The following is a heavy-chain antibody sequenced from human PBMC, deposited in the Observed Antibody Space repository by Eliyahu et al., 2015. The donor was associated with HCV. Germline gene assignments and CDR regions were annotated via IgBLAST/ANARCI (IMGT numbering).Heavy chain of an antibody. J-gene: IGHJ4*02. CDR1: GDSVSSNISA. CDR3: ARVQAGALDY. CDR2: TYYRSKWYN. V-gene: IGHV6-1*01. D-gene: IGHD6-13*01. Sequence: QVQLRQSGPGLVKPSQTLSFTCVISGDSVSSNISAWHWIRQSPSRGLEWLGRTYYRSKWYNDYGKSLRSRITINPDTSKNQISLQLNSVTPEDTAVYYCARVQAGALDYWGQGTLITVSS.